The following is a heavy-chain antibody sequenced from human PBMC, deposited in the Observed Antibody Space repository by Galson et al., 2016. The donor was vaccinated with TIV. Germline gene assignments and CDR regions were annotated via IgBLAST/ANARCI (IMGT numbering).Heavy chain of an antibody. CDR1: GFSLSATGMS. J-gene: IGHJ3*01. D-gene: IGHD3-16*01. CDR3: ARMPLPTEYYETSGNSGAFDF. Sequence: PALVTPPQTLTLTCTFSGFSLSATGMSVSWIRQPPGKALKWLARINWDDDIYFSTSLRTRLTISKDTSKNQVVLTMTNMDPVDTATYFCARMPLPTEYYETSGNSGAFDFWGQGTKVTVSS. V-gene: IGHV2-70*11. CDR2: INWDDDI.